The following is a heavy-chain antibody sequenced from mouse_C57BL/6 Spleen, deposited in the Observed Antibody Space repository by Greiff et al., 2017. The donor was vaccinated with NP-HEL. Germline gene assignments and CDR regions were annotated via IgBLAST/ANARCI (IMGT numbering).Heavy chain of an antibody. CDR2: IYPGSGST. D-gene: IGHD3-2*02. Sequence: QVQLQQPGAELVKPGASVKMSCKASGYTFTSYWITWVKQRPGQGLEWIGDIYPGSGSTNYNEKFKSKATLTVDTSSSTAHMQLSSLTSEDSAVYYCARGTAQATSAWFAYWGQGTLVTVSA. V-gene: IGHV1-55*01. CDR3: ARGTAQATSAWFAY. J-gene: IGHJ3*01. CDR1: GYTFTSYW.